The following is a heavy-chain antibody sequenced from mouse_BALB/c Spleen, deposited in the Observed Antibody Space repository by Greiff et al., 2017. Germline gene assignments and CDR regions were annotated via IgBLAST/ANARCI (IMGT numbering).Heavy chain of an antibody. Sequence: VQLQQSGAELVKPGASVKLSCTASGFNIKDTYMHWVKQRPEQGLEWIGRIDPANGNTKYDPKFQGKATITADTSSNTAYLQLSSLTSEDTAVYYCARSDGPGGFAYWGQGTLVTVSA. CDR1: GFNIKDTY. D-gene: IGHD2-3*01. CDR3: ARSDGPGGFAY. V-gene: IGHV14-3*02. J-gene: IGHJ3*01. CDR2: IDPANGNT.